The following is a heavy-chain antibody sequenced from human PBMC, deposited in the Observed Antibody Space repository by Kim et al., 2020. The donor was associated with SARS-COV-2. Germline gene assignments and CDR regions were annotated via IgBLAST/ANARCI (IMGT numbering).Heavy chain of an antibody. CDR3: APTTVTTRSTWFDP. V-gene: IGHV1-24*01. CDR1: GYTLTELS. CDR2: FDPEDGET. Sequence: ASVKVSCKVSGYTLTELSMHWVRQAPGKGLEWMGGFDPEDGETIYAQKFQGRVTMTEDTSTDTAYMELSSLRSEDTAVYYCAPTTVTTRSTWFDPWGQGTLVTVSS. D-gene: IGHD4-17*01. J-gene: IGHJ5*02.